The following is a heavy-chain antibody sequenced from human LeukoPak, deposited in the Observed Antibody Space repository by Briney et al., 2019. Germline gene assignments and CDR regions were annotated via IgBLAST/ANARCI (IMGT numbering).Heavy chain of an antibody. CDR2: IYTSGST. J-gene: IGHJ4*02. CDR3: ARDQGDDRDY. CDR1: GGSISSGSYY. D-gene: IGHD1-14*01. Sequence: SETLSLTCTVSGGSISSGSYYWSWIRQPAGTGLEWIGRIYTSGSTNYNPSLKSRVTISVDTSKNQFSLKLSSVTAADTAVYYCARDQGDDRDYWGQGTLVTVSS. V-gene: IGHV4-61*02.